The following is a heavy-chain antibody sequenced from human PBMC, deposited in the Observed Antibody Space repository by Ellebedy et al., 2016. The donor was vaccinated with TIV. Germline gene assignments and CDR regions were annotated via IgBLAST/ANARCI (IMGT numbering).Heavy chain of an antibody. CDR3: AKVGQLGSFFDY. Sequence: GESLKISCAASGFTFSSYAMSWVRQAPGKGLEWVSAISGSGGSTYYADSVKGRFTISRDNSKNTLYLQMNSLRAEDTAVYYCAKVGQLGSFFDYWGQGTLVTVSS. CDR1: GFTFSSYA. CDR2: ISGSGGST. J-gene: IGHJ4*02. V-gene: IGHV3-23*01. D-gene: IGHD6-6*01.